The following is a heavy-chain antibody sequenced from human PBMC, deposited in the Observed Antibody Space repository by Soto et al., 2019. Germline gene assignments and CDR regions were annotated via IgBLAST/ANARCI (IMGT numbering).Heavy chain of an antibody. Sequence: QVQLQQSGPGLMKPSQTLSLTCAISGDSVSSNGVAWNWIRQSPSRGLEWQGRTYYESKWINDYSTSVKSRITINPDTSKNQFSLQLNSVTPEDTAVYYCARGRDSAFDYWGQGALVTVSS. D-gene: IGHD5-18*01. J-gene: IGHJ4*02. CDR3: ARGRDSAFDY. V-gene: IGHV6-1*01. CDR1: GDSVSSNGVA. CDR2: TYYESKWIN.